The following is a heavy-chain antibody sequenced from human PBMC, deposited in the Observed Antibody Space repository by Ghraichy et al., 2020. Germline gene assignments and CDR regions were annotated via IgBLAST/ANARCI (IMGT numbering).Heavy chain of an antibody. D-gene: IGHD5-24*01. J-gene: IGHJ2*01. CDR2: IYSGGST. V-gene: IGHV3-66*04. Sequence: LSLTCAASGFTVSSNYMSWVRQAPGKGLEWVSVIYSGGSTYYADSVKGRFTISRDNSKNTLYLQMNSLRAEDTAVYYCARRRDGYNYNWYFDLWGRDTLVTVSS. CDR1: GFTVSSNY. CDR3: ARRRDGYNYNWYFDL.